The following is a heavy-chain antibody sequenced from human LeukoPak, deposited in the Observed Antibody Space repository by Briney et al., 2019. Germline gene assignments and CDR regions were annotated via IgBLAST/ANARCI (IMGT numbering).Heavy chain of an antibody. V-gene: IGHV4-39*02. CDR3: ARYCSRTSCPFDY. CDR1: GGSISSSDYY. Sequence: SETLSLTCIVSGGSISSSDYYWGWIRQPPGKGLKWIGSIYYSGSTYYNPSLKSRLTISIDTSKNHFSLKMKSVTAADTAVYYCARYCSRTSCPFDYWGQGTLVTVSS. CDR2: IYYSGST. D-gene: IGHD2-2*01. J-gene: IGHJ4*02.